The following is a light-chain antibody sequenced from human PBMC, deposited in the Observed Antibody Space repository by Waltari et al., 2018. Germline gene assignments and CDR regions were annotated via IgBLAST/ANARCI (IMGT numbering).Light chain of an antibody. CDR1: SSDIGDYNF. J-gene: IGLJ3*02. CDR2: EVS. V-gene: IGLV2-14*01. Sequence: QSALTQPASVSGSPGQSITISCTGTSSDIGDYNFFSRYQQFPGKAPKLMIYEVSNRPVGVSNRYAGSKSGNTASLTICGIQAEDEADYYCTSYTRRNTWVFGGGTKVTVL. CDR3: TSYTRRNTWV.